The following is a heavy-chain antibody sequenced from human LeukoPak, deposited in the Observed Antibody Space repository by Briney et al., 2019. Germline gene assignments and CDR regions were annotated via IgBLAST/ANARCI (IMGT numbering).Heavy chain of an antibody. CDR2: ISSSSSYI. CDR1: GFTFSSYS. J-gene: IGHJ6*02. Sequence: GGSLRLSCAASGFTFSSYSMNWVGQAPGKGREWVSSISSSSSYIYYADSVKGRFTISRHNAKNSLYLQMNSLRAEDTAVYYCARDRGPLLYGMDVWGQGTTVTVSS. V-gene: IGHV3-21*01. CDR3: ARDRGPLLYGMDV. D-gene: IGHD2-15*01.